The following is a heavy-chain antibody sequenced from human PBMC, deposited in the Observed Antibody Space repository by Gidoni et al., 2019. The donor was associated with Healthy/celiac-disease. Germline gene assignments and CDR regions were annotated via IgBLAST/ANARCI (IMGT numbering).Heavy chain of an antibody. CDR2: IDSGGRT. V-gene: IGHV3-53*02. CDR3: ARELEIPRGTCDI. Sequence: EVQLVETGGGLIQPGVSLRLSCAASGFTVSSHYMSVVLQAPGKGLEWVSVIDSGGRTYYADSVKGRFTSARDNAKNTLDLQMNSRRAEETAVYYGARELEIPRGTCDIWGQGTMVTVSS. CDR1: GFTVSSHY. D-gene: IGHD3-10*01. J-gene: IGHJ3*02.